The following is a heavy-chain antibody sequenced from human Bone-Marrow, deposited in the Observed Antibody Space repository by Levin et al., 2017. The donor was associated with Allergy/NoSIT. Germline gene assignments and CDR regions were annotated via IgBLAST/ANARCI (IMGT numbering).Heavy chain of an antibody. V-gene: IGHV3-23*01. Sequence: GGSLRLSCAASGFTFSSYAMSWVRQAPGKGLEWVSAISGSGGSTYYADSVKGRFTISRDNSKNTLYLQMNSLRAEDTAVYYCAKDPANGAVAGTSVDYWGQGTLVTVSS. CDR3: AKDPANGAVAGTSVDY. J-gene: IGHJ4*02. D-gene: IGHD6-19*01. CDR1: GFTFSSYA. CDR2: ISGSGGST.